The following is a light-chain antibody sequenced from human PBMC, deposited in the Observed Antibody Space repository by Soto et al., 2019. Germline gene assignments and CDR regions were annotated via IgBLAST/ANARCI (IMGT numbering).Light chain of an antibody. CDR2: EVS. CDR3: SSYTSSSTLV. CDR1: DSDVGAYNY. J-gene: IGLJ1*01. Sequence: QSVLTQPASVSGSPEQSITISCTGTDSDVGAYNYVSWYQQRPRKAPRLMIYEVSNRPSGVSNRFSGSKSGNTASLTISGLQPDDEADYYCSSYTSSSTLVFGTGTKLTVL. V-gene: IGLV2-14*01.